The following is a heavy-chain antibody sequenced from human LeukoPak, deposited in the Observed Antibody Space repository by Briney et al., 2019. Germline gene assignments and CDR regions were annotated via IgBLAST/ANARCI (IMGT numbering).Heavy chain of an antibody. CDR3: AKQRESVSSGWYLFDY. V-gene: IGHV3-23*01. CDR2: IGGSGGSS. J-gene: IGHJ4*02. D-gene: IGHD6-13*01. Sequence: GGSLRLSCAASGFTFNNYAMSWVRQAPGKGLEWVSAIGGSGGSSYYADSVKGRFTISRDNSKNTLYLQVNSLRAEDTAVYYCAKQRESVSSGWYLFDYWGQGTLVTVSS. CDR1: GFTFNNYA.